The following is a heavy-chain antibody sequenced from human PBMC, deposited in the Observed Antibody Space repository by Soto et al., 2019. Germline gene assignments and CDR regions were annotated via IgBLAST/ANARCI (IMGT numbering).Heavy chain of an antibody. CDR2: ISYDGSNK. J-gene: IGHJ4*02. D-gene: IGHD2-21*01. V-gene: IGHV3-30*18. CDR1: GFTFSSYG. Sequence: QVQLVESGGGVVQPGRSLRLSCAASGFTFSSYGMHWVRQAPGKGLEWVAVISYDGSNKYYADSVKGRFTISRDNSKNTLYLQMNSLRAEDTAVYYCAKDSIVVSVPHSWDQGTLVTVSS. CDR3: AKDSIVVSVPHS.